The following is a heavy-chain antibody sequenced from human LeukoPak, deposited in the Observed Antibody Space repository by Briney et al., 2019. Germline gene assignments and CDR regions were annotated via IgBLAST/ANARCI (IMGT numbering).Heavy chain of an antibody. Sequence: GGSLRLSCAASGFTVSSNYMSWVRQAPGKGLEWVSVIYSGGNTYYADSVKGRFTISRDNSKNTLYLQMNSLRAEDTAVYYCALRSSTSWCLRDSGQGTLVTVSS. V-gene: IGHV3-53*01. CDR3: ALRSSTSWCLRD. D-gene: IGHD2-2*01. CDR1: GFTVSSNY. J-gene: IGHJ4*02. CDR2: IYSGGNT.